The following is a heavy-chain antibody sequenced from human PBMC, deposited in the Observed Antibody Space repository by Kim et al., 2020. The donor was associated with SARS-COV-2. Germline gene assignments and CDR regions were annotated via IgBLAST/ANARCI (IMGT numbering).Heavy chain of an antibody. J-gene: IGHJ6*03. V-gene: IGHV3-9*01. Sequence: DSADYAKGRLTIPRDNAKNAVSVQMNSLRAEDTALYYCAKMGPYYYYMDVWGKGTTVIVSS. CDR3: AKMGPYYYYMDV.